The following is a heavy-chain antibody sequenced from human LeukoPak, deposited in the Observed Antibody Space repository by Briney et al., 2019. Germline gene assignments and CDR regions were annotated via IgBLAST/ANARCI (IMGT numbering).Heavy chain of an antibody. J-gene: IGHJ4*02. V-gene: IGHV4-59*08. CDR3: ARHPGYCSGGSCYRGGGDY. CDR1: GGSISSDY. CDR2: IYYSGST. Sequence: SETLSLTCTVSGGSISSDYWSWIRQPPGKGLEWIGYIYYSGSTNYNPSLKSRVTISVDTSKNQFSLKLSSVTAADTAVQYCARHPGYCSGGSCYRGGGDYWGQGTLVTVSS. D-gene: IGHD2-15*01.